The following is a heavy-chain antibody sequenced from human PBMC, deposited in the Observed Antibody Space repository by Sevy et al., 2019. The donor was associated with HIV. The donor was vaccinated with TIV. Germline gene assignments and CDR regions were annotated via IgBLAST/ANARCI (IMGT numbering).Heavy chain of an antibody. D-gene: IGHD2-8*01. CDR3: AREGCTKPHDY. J-gene: IGHJ4*02. CDR2: FSFGCGKI. CDR1: GFDFSIYS. V-gene: IGHV3-23*01. Sequence: GGSLRLSCAASGFDFSIYSMSWVRQAPGKGLEWVSIFSFGCGKINYADSVKGRFTISRDNSKSSVYLQMNNMRVEDTAVYYCAREGCTKPHDYWGQGTLVTVSS.